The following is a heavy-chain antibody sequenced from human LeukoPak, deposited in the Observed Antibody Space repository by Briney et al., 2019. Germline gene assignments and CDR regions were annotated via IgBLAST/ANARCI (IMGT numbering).Heavy chain of an antibody. V-gene: IGHV1-2*02. CDR2: INPNSGGT. Sequence: ASVTVSCKASGYTFTGYYMHWVRQAPGQGLEWMGWINPNSGGTNYAQKFQGRVTMTRDTSISTAYMELSRLRSDDTAVYYCARDRATMIVGPGYWGQGTLVTVSS. D-gene: IGHD3-22*01. CDR1: GYTFTGYY. J-gene: IGHJ4*02. CDR3: ARDRATMIVGPGY.